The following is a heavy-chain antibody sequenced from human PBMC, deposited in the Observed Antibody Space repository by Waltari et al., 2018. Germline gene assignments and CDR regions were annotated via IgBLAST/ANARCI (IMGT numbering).Heavy chain of an antibody. V-gene: IGHV4-34*01. CDR3: ARGPPGYSSGWYGLDV. J-gene: IGHJ6*02. Sequence: QVQLQQWGAGLLKPSETLSLTCVVYGGSFSGYYWSWVRQPPGKGLEWIGEINTSGSTNYNPSLKRRITMSVDTSNQFSLKLSSVTAADTAVYYCARGPPGYSSGWYGLDVWGQGTTVTVSS. CDR2: INTSGST. D-gene: IGHD6-19*01. CDR1: GGSFSGYY.